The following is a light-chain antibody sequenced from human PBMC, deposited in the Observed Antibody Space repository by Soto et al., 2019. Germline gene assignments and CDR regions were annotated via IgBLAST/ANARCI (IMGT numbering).Light chain of an antibody. J-gene: IGKJ1*01. V-gene: IGKV1-39*01. Sequence: DIQMTQSPSSLSASVGDRVTITCRASQSIMKYLHWYQQKPGKVPKLLIYAASSLESGVPSRFSGSGSETDFSLTISSLQPEDFATYYCQQSYNSPWTFGPGTQV. CDR3: QQSYNSPWT. CDR1: QSIMKY. CDR2: AAS.